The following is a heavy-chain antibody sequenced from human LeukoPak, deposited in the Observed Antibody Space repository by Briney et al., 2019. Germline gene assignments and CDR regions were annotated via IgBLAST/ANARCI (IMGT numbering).Heavy chain of an antibody. V-gene: IGHV3-30*02. CDR3: ASGGGRWLQSIDY. Sequence: GGSLRLSCAASGFTFSDYGIYWVRQAPGKGLEWVAFIRYDGSDKYYPDSVKGRFTISRDNSKNTLYLQMNSLRAEDTAVYYCASGGGRWLQSIDYWGQGTLVTVSS. CDR1: GFTFSDYG. D-gene: IGHD5-24*01. CDR2: IRYDGSDK. J-gene: IGHJ4*02.